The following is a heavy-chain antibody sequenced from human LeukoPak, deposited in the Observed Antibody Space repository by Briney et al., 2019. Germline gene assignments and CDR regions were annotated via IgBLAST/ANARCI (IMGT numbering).Heavy chain of an antibody. V-gene: IGHV1-18*01. CDR2: NSAYNGNT. D-gene: IGHD3-22*01. CDR1: SYTFTSYG. CDR3: ARARGYYDSSGYYQTSHFDY. Sequence: ASVKVSCKASSYTFTSYGISWVRQAPGQGLEWMGWNSAYNGNTNYAQKFQGRVTMTTDTSTSTAYMELRSLRSDDTAVYYCARARGYYDSSGYYQTSHFDYWGQGTLVTVSS. J-gene: IGHJ4*02.